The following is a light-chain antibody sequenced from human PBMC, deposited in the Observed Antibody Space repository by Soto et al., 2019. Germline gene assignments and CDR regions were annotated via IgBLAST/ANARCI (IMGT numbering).Light chain of an antibody. CDR3: MQALQLRT. Sequence: DIVMTQSPLSLPVTPGEPASISCRSSQSLQYSNGYNYLDWYLQKPGQSPQLLIYLGSNRASGVPDRFSGSGSGTDFTLKISRVEAEDVGVYYCMQALQLRTFGQGTKVEIK. CDR1: QSLQYSNGYNY. V-gene: IGKV2-28*01. J-gene: IGKJ1*01. CDR2: LGS.